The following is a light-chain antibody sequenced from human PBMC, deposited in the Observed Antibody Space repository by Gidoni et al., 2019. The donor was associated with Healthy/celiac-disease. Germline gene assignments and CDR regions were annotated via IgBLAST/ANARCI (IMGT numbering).Light chain of an antibody. CDR1: SSDVGGYNY. CDR3: SSYTSSSTYV. J-gene: IGLJ1*01. CDR2: DVR. Sequence: QSALTPPASVSGSPGKSITISCTGTSSDVGGYNYVSWYQQHPGKAPKLMIYDVRNRPSGVSNRFSGSKSGNTASLTISGLQAEDEADYYCSSYTSSSTYVFGTGTKVTVL. V-gene: IGLV2-14*03.